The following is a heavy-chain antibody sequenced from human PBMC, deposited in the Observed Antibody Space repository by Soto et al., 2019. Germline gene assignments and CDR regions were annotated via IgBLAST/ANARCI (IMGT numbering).Heavy chain of an antibody. D-gene: IGHD3-9*01. J-gene: IGHJ6*02. V-gene: IGHV3-74*01. Sequence: PGGSLRLSCAASGFTFSSYWMHWVRQAPGKGLVWVSRINSDGSGTSYADSVKGRFTISRDNAKNTLYLQMNSLRAEDTAVYYCAREIQGTSLRYFAWPTTGYYGMDVWGQGTTVTVSS. CDR1: GFTFSSYW. CDR2: INSDGSGT. CDR3: AREIQGTSLRYFAWPTTGYYGMDV.